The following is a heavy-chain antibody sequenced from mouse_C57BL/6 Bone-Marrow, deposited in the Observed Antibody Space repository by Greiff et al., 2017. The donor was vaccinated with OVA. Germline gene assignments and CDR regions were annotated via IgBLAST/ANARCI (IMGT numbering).Heavy chain of an antibody. Sequence: VQLQQPGAELVMPGASVKLSCKASGYTFTSYWMHWVKQRPGQGLEWIGEIDPSDSYTNYNQKFKGKSTLTVDKSSSTAYMQLSSLTSEDSAVYCCARWSTVVASEDYWGQGTTLTVSS. CDR2: IDPSDSYT. J-gene: IGHJ2*01. D-gene: IGHD1-1*01. CDR3: ARWSTVVASEDY. CDR1: GYTFTSYW. V-gene: IGHV1-69*01.